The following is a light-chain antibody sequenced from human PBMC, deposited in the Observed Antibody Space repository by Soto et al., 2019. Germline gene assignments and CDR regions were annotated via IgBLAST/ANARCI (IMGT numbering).Light chain of an antibody. CDR1: SSDVGGYNY. CDR2: DVS. J-gene: IGLJ2*01. CDR3: SSYTSSSTPRVV. V-gene: IGLV2-14*01. Sequence: QPVLTQPASVSGSPGQSITISCTGTSSDVGGYNYVSWYQQHPGKAPKLMIYDVSNRPSGVSNRFSGSKSGNTASLTISGLQAEDEADYYCSSYTSSSTPRVVFGGGTKLTVL.